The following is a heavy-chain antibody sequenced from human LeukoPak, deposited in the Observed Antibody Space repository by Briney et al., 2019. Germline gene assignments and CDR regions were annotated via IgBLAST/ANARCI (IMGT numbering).Heavy chain of an antibody. CDR1: GFTFSSYW. D-gene: IGHD4-17*01. CDR2: VNGDGSST. J-gene: IGHJ4*02. CDR3: ARDLEIPGYGDYIDY. Sequence: GGSLRLSCAASGFTFSSYWMHWVRQAPGKGLVWVARVNGDGSSTTYADSVKGRFTVSRDNAKKALYLQMNSLRAEDTAVYYCARDLEIPGYGDYIDYWGQGTLVTVSS. V-gene: IGHV3-74*01.